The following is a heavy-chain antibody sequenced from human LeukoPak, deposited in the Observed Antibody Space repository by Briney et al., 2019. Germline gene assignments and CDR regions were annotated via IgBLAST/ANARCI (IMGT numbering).Heavy chain of an antibody. CDR3: ARDGARSGSYYYFDY. D-gene: IGHD1-26*01. V-gene: IGHV1-18*01. Sequence: GASVKVSCKASGYTFTSYGISWVRQAPGRGLEWMGWISTYNDNTKYAQKFQGRVTMTRDTSTSTVYMELSSLRSEDTAVYYCARDGARSGSYYYFDYWGQGTLVTVSS. CDR1: GYTFTSYG. J-gene: IGHJ4*02. CDR2: ISTYNDNT.